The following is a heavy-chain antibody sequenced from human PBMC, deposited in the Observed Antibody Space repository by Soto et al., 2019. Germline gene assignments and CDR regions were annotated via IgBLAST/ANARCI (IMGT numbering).Heavy chain of an antibody. CDR2: IIPKFGTT. CDR3: AREVDPYYGGHSLSLDY. CDR1: GGTFSTYG. D-gene: IGHD4-17*01. V-gene: IGHV1-69*13. Sequence: QVQLVQSGAEVKKPGSSVKVSCKASGGTFSTYGINWVRLAPGQGLEWMGWIIPKFGTTKNAQKFQGRVTLTADESTNTAYMELKYLRSEDTAVYFCAREVDPYYGGHSLSLDYWGQGTLVTVSS. J-gene: IGHJ4*02.